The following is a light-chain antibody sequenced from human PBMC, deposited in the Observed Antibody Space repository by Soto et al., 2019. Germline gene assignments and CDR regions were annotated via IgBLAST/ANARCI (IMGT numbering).Light chain of an antibody. V-gene: IGLV2-14*01. J-gene: IGLJ1*01. CDR3: SSYTSSSTLV. CDR2: EVS. Sequence: QSVLTQPASVSGSPGQSITISCTGTSSDVGGYNYVSWYQQHPGKAPKLMIYEVSNRPSGGSTRFSGSKSGNTASLTISGLQAEDEADYYCSSYTSSSTLVFGTGTKVTVL. CDR1: SSDVGGYNY.